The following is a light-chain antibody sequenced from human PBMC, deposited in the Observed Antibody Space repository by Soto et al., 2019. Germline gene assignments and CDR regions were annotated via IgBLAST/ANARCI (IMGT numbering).Light chain of an antibody. J-gene: IGLJ1*01. V-gene: IGLV2-23*02. CDR1: SSDVGSYNL. Sequence: SVLTQTASVSGSPGQSITISCTGTSSDVGSYNLVSWYQQHPGKAPKLMIYEVSKRPSGVSNRFSGSKSGNTASLTISGLQAEDEADYYCCSYAGSSTFLYVFGTGDQGHRP. CDR2: EVS. CDR3: CSYAGSSTFLYV.